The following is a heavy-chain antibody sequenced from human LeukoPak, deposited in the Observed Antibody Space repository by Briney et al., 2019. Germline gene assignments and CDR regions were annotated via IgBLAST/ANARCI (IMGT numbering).Heavy chain of an antibody. CDR1: GFTVSTYY. CDR3: ARGLGYCTSTTCSLPFDY. CDR2: IYSGGST. D-gene: IGHD2-2*01. J-gene: IGHJ4*02. V-gene: IGHV3-53*01. Sequence: GGSLRLSCAASGFTVSTYYMTWVRQAPGKGLECVSVIYSGGSTYYADSVKGRFTVSRGNSKNTLYLQMNSLRAEDTAMYYCARGLGYCTSTTCSLPFDYWGQGTLVTVSS.